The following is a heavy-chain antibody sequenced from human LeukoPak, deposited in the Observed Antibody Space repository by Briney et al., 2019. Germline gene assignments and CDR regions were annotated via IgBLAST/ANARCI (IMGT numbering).Heavy chain of an antibody. CDR1: GFTLSSYS. CDR3: ARFPEGSNTWSIDF. Sequence: GGSLRLSCVASGFTLSSYSMSWVRQAPGKGLEWVSSISRSSGYIFYADSIKGRFTVSRDNSKNALYLQMNSLRADDTAVCYCARFPEGSNTWSIDFWGQGTLVTVSS. CDR2: ISRSSGYI. V-gene: IGHV3-21*01. D-gene: IGHD6-13*01. J-gene: IGHJ4*02.